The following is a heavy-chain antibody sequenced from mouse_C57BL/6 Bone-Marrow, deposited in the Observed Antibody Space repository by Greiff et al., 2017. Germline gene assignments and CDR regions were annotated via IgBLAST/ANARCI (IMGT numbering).Heavy chain of an antibody. D-gene: IGHD1-1*01. CDR3: ARDYGSSYDWYFDV. CDR2: IDPSDSYT. J-gene: IGHJ1*03. V-gene: IGHV1-69*01. Sequence: QVQLKQSGAELVMPGASVKLSCKASGYTFTSYWMHWVKQRPGQGLEWIGEIDPSDSYTNYNQKFKGKSTLTVDKSSSTAYMQLSSLTSEDSAVYSCARDYGSSYDWYFDVWGTGTTVTVSS. CDR1: GYTFTSYW.